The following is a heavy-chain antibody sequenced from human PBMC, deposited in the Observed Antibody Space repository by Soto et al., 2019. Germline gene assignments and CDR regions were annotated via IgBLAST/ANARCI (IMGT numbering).Heavy chain of an antibody. Sequence: EVQLVESGGGLVQPGGSLRLSCAASGFTVSEHHMNWVRQAPGKGLEWVGRYRKKGDTETTEYAASVKGRFTISRDDSKNSLYLHINSLKTEDTALYYCVGKSFYRFDDWGQGTLATVSS. CDR3: VGKSFYRFDD. CDR2: YRKKGDTETT. V-gene: IGHV3-72*01. J-gene: IGHJ4*02. D-gene: IGHD3-16*01. CDR1: GFTVSEHH.